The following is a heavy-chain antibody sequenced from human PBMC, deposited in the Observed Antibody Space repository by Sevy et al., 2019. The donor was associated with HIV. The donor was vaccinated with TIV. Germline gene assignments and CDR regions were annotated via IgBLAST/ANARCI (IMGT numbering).Heavy chain of an antibody. V-gene: IGHV4-59*01. CDR1: AGSISSYY. CDR3: ARAPPVRSGDDSLNWFDP. CDR2: IHDSGNT. J-gene: IGHJ5*02. D-gene: IGHD5-12*01. Sequence: SETLSLTCTVSAGSISSYYWSWIRQPPGKGLEWIAYIHDSGNTNYNPSPRSRVTISIDTSKNQFSLKLSSVTAAETALYYCARAPPVRSGDDSLNWFDPWGQGTLVTVSS.